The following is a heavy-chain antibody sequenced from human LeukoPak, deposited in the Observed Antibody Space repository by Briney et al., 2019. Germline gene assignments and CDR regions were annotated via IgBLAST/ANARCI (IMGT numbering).Heavy chain of an antibody. CDR2: ISGKSSTI. Sequence: GGSLRLSCAASAFTFTDYSMNWVRQAPGKGLEWVSYISGKSSTIYYAHSVKGRFTISRDNAKNSMYLQMNSLRAEDTAVYYCARDRMKSGSYYFDYWGPGTLVTISS. D-gene: IGHD1-26*01. CDR1: AFTFTDYS. CDR3: ARDRMKSGSYYFDY. J-gene: IGHJ4*02. V-gene: IGHV3-48*01.